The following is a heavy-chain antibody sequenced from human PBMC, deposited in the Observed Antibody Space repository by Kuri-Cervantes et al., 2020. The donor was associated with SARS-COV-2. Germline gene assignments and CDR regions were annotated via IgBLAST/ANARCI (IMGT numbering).Heavy chain of an antibody. CDR2: IIPILGTA. D-gene: IGHD4-17*01. CDR3: ARANGDYQIEIDYYYYYYMDV. Sequence: SVKVSCKASGGTFSSYAISWVRQAPGQGLEWMGRIIPILGTANYAQKFQGRVTITADKSTSTAYMELSSLRSEDTAVYYCARANGDYQIEIDYYYYYYMDVWGKGTTVTVSS. V-gene: IGHV1-69*04. J-gene: IGHJ6*03. CDR1: GGTFSSYA.